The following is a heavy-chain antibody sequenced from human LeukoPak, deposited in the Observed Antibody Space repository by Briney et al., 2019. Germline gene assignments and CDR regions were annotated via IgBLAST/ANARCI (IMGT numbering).Heavy chain of an antibody. CDR2: ISAYNGDT. CDR3: ARAFQQWLVELGDY. CDR1: GYTFVSHG. D-gene: IGHD6-19*01. J-gene: IGHJ4*02. V-gene: IGHV1-18*01. Sequence: ASVKVSCKAAGYTFVSHGISWVRLAPGQGLEWMGWISAYNGDTKYAQKFQARVTMTTDTSTSTAYMELRSLRSDDTAVYYCARAFQQWLVELGDYWGQGTLVTVSS.